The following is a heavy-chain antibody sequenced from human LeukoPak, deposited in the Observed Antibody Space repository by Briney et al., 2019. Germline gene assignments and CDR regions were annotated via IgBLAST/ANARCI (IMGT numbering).Heavy chain of an antibody. CDR1: GGTFSSYA. D-gene: IGHD2-2*01. V-gene: IGHV1-69*13. Sequence: SVKVSCKASGGTFSSYAISWVRQAPGQGLEWMGGIIPIFGTANYTQRFQGRVTITADESTSTAYMELSSLRSEDTAVYYCAASVVPAPKGDYYYYMDVWGKGTTVTVSS. J-gene: IGHJ6*03. CDR3: AASVVPAPKGDYYYYMDV. CDR2: IIPIFGTA.